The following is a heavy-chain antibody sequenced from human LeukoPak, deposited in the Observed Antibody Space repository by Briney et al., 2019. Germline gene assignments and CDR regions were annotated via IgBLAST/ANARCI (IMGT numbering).Heavy chain of an antibody. Sequence: SETLSLTCTVSGGSISSGSSYWSWIRQPAGKGLEWIGRIYSSGTTNYNPSLKSRVTISVDTSKNKFSLKLSSVTAAATAWYFCAKDGHSSGLTFFDHWGQGILVTLSS. V-gene: IGHV4-61*02. CDR1: GGSISSGSSY. J-gene: IGHJ4*02. CDR2: IYSSGTT. CDR3: AKDGHSSGLTFFDH. D-gene: IGHD6-19*01.